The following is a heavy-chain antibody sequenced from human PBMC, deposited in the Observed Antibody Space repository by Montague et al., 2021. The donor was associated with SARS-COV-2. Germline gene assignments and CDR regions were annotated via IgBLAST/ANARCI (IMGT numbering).Heavy chain of an antibody. CDR3: AATGGRGNSNPFDH. Sequence: TLSLTCTVSGDSITSGGYFWNWIRQHPGKGLEYIGAISYSGSTYYKPSLTSRVSISMDTSKNPFSLSLHSVTAADTAVYFCAATGGRGNSNPFDHWGRGSLVTVSS. CDR1: GDSITSGGYF. V-gene: IGHV4-31*03. CDR2: ISYSGST. J-gene: IGHJ4*02. D-gene: IGHD4-11*01.